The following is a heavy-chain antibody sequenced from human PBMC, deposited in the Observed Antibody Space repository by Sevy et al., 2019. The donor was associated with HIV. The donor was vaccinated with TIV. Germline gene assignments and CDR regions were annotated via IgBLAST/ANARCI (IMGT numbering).Heavy chain of an antibody. J-gene: IGHJ5*02. CDR2: IYSGGST. CDR3: ARESNQNWFDP. CDR1: GFTVSSNY. D-gene: IGHD4-4*01. Sequence: GGSLRLSCAASGFTVSSNYMSWVRQAPGKGLEWVSVIYSGGSTYYEDSVKGRFTISRDNSKNTLYLQMNSLRAEDTAVYDCARESNQNWFDPWGQGTLVTVSS. V-gene: IGHV3-53*01.